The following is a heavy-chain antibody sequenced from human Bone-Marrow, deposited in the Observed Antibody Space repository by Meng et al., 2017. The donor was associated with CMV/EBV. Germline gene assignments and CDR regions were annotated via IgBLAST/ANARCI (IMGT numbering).Heavy chain of an antibody. Sequence: SVKVSCKASGYTFTSYDINWVRQAPGQGLEWMGRIIPILGIANYAQKFQGRVTITADKSTSTAYMELSSLRSEDTAVYYCASPEGGDAFDIWGQGTMVTVSS. CDR3: ASPEGGDAFDI. V-gene: IGHV1-69*04. CDR1: GYTFTSYD. D-gene: IGHD3-16*01. CDR2: IIPILGIA. J-gene: IGHJ3*02.